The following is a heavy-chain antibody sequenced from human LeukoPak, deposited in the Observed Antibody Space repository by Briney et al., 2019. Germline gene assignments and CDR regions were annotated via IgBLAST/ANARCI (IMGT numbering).Heavy chain of an antibody. D-gene: IGHD1-1*01. J-gene: IGHJ4*02. CDR1: GGSFSGYY. CDR2: INHSGST. V-gene: IGHV4-34*01. CDR3: ARPNWNDLHFDY. Sequence: SETLSLTCAVYGGSFSGYYWSWIRQPPGKGLEWIGEINHSGSTNYNPSLKSRVTISIDTSKNQFSLRLSSVTAADTAVYYCARPNWNDLHFDYWGQGTLVTVSS.